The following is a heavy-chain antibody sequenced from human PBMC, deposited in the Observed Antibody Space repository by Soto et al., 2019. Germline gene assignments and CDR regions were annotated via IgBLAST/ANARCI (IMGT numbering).Heavy chain of an antibody. CDR1: GFTFEDYA. D-gene: IGHD6-6*01. CDR2: LSWDSRSV. J-gene: IGHJ3*02. CDR3: AKDSIRRSFSRSSTRARDAFDI. Sequence: EVHLVESGGGLVQPGGSLRLSCAVSGFTFEDYAMHWVRQAPGKGLEWVSGLSWDSRSVVYADSVKGRFTISRDNAENSLHLQMNSLRAEDTAVYYCAKDSIRRSFSRSSTRARDAFDIWGQGTMVTVSS. V-gene: IGHV3-9*01.